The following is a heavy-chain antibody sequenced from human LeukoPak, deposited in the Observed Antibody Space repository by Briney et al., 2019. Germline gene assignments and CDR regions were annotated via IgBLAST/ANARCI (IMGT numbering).Heavy chain of an antibody. J-gene: IGHJ4*02. CDR1: GFTVSSNY. V-gene: IGHV3-53*01. CDR2: VCSGGST. D-gene: IGHD1-26*01. Sequence: GGSLRLSCATSGFTVSSNYMSWVRQAPGKGLELVSVVCSGGSTYYTDSVKGRFTISKDNSKNTLYLQMNSLRAEDTAVYYCARVLYSGNYYFDYWGQGTLVTVSS. CDR3: ARVLYSGNYYFDY.